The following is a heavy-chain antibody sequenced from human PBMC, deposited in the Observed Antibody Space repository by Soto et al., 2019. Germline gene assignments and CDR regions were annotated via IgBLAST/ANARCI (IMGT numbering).Heavy chain of an antibody. V-gene: IGHV1-58*01. Sequence: QMQLVQSGPEVKKPGTSVKVSCKASGFTFTSSAVQWVRQARGQRLEWIGWIVVGSGNTNYAQKFQERVTITRDMSTSTAYMELSSLRSEYTAVYYCAADRGTGAFDIWGQGTMVTVSS. CDR2: IVVGSGNT. D-gene: IGHD3-10*01. CDR3: AADRGTGAFDI. CDR1: GFTFTSSA. J-gene: IGHJ3*02.